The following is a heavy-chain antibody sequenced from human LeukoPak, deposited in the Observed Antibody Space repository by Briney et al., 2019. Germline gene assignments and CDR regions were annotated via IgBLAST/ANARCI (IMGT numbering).Heavy chain of an antibody. CDR3: ARGYCSGGSCWDY. Sequence: LETLSLTCTVSGGSISGYYWSWIRQPPGKGLEWIGYIYYSGSTNYNPSLKSRLTISVDTSMHQFSLKLTSVTAADTAVYYCARGYCSGGSCWDYWGQGTLVTVSS. CDR2: IYYSGST. CDR1: GGSISGYY. D-gene: IGHD2-15*01. J-gene: IGHJ4*02. V-gene: IGHV4-59*01.